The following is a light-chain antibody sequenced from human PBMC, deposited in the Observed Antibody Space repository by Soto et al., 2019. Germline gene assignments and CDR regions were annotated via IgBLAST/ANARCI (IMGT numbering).Light chain of an antibody. Sequence: QSALTQPASVSGSPGQSITISCTGTSSDVGGYNYVSWYQHHPGSAPKLMIHEVTYRPSGVSNRFSGSRSANTASLTISGLQTEDEADYYCSSFTSDSTWVFGGGTKLTVL. CDR3: SSFTSDSTWV. J-gene: IGLJ3*02. CDR2: EVT. V-gene: IGLV2-14*01. CDR1: SSDVGGYNY.